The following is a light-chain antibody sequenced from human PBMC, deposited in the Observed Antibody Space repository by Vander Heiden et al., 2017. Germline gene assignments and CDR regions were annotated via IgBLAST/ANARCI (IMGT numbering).Light chain of an antibody. CDR3: SSYTSSSTFGV. CDR2: EVS. CDR1: SSDVGGYNY. Sequence: QSALTQPASASGSPGQSITIPCTGTSSDVGGYNYVSWYQQHPGKAPKLMIYEVSNRPSGVSNRFSGSKSGNTASLTISGLQAEDEADYYCSSYTSSSTFGVFGTGTKVTVL. J-gene: IGLJ1*01. V-gene: IGLV2-14*01.